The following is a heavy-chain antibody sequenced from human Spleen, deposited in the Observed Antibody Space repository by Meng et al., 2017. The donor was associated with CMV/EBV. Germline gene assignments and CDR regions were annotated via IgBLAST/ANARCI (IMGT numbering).Heavy chain of an antibody. J-gene: IGHJ4*02. V-gene: IGHV3-11*04. CDR2: ISLSGSTI. Sequence: SGAASGFTFSDYYMSWIRQAPGKGLEWLSYISLSGSTIYYADSVKGRFTVSRDNSNNSLYLQMNSLRAEDTAVYYCAPGGALTIVDYWGQGTLVTVSS. D-gene: IGHD4/OR15-4a*01. CDR1: GFTFSDYY. CDR3: APGGALTIVDY.